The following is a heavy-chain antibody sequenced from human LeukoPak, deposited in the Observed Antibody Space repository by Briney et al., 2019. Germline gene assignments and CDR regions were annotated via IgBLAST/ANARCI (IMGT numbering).Heavy chain of an antibody. J-gene: IGHJ3*02. Sequence: GGSLRLSCAASGFTFSTYAMLWVRQAPGKGLEWVTAISGSGGTTYYADSVKGRFTISRDNSKNTVSLQMNSLRAEDTAVYYCAKVGSYDILTGSRYDAFDIWGQGTMVTVSS. CDR3: AKVGSYDILTGSRYDAFDI. CDR2: ISGSGGTT. V-gene: IGHV3-23*01. D-gene: IGHD3-9*01. CDR1: GFTFSTYA.